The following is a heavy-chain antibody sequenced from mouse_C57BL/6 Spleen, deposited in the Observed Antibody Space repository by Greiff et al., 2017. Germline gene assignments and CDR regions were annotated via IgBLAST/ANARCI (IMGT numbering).Heavy chain of an antibody. CDR1: GYTFTSYW. Sequence: QVQLKQPGAELVRPGSSVKLSCKASGYTFTSYWMHWVKQRPIQGLEWIGNIDPSDSETHYNQKFKDKATLTVDKSSSTAYMQLSSLTSEDSAVYYCGLYYSNATEVWGTGTTVTVSS. V-gene: IGHV1-52*01. D-gene: IGHD2-5*01. CDR3: GLYYSNATEV. J-gene: IGHJ1*03. CDR2: IDPSDSET.